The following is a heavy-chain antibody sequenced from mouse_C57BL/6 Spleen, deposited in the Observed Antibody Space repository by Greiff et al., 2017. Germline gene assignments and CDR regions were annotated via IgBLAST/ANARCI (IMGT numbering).Heavy chain of an antibody. D-gene: IGHD2-4*01. J-gene: IGHJ3*01. CDR3: ARDSTSIQDDDYDGGACFCY. CDR2: ISDGGSYT. V-gene: IGHV5-4*01. CDR1: GFTFSSYA. Sequence: EVKLMESGGGLVKPGGSLKLSCEASGFTFSSYAMSWVRQTPEKRLEWVATISDGGSYTYYPDNVKGRFTNSRDNAKNTLYLQMSHLKSEDTAMYYCARDSTSIQDDDYDGGACFCYWGQATLVTVSA.